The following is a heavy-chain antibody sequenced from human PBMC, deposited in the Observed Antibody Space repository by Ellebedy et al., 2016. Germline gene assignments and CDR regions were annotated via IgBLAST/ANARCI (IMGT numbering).Heavy chain of an antibody. CDR1: GYTFNHYG. J-gene: IGHJ4*02. CDR3: ARDPGPFGNGAYSPY. CDR2: ISAYNDNA. D-gene: IGHD4/OR15-4a*01. Sequence: ASVKVSXXASGYTFNHYGFSWVRQAPGQGLEWMGWISAYNDNAKYAQNLQDRVTMTTDTSTSTAYMELRSLRSDDTAMYYCARDPGPFGNGAYSPYWGQGTLVTVSS. V-gene: IGHV1-18*01.